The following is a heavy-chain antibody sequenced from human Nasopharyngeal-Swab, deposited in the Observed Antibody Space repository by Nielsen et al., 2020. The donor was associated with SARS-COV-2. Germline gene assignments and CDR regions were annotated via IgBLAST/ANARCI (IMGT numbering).Heavy chain of an antibody. D-gene: IGHD5-12*01. CDR1: GDTFTNSA. V-gene: IGHV1-69*10. J-gene: IGHJ4*02. CDR3: AREGEYGCYDAPDY. CDR2: IVPALGLP. Sequence: SVKVSCKTSGDTFTNSAINWVRQAPGQGLEWMGGIVPALGLPNYAQNFRGRVTISADRSTTTSYLELSSLRSEDTAIYYCAREGEYGCYDAPDYWGQGTLVTVSS.